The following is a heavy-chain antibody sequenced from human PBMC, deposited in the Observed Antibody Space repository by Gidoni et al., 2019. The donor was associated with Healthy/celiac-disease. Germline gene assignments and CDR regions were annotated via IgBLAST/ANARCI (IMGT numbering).Heavy chain of an antibody. Sequence: QLQQVQSGAEVKTPGASVKVSCKASGYTFTSYGISWVRQAPGQGLEWMGRISSYNGNTNDAQKRQGRVTMTTDTSPSTAYMELRSLRSDDTAVYYCARDEENGSSSDAFDIWGQVTMVTVSS. J-gene: IGHJ3*02. D-gene: IGHD2-2*01. V-gene: IGHV1-18*01. CDR3: ARDEENGSSSDAFDI. CDR2: ISSYNGNT. CDR1: GYTFTSYG.